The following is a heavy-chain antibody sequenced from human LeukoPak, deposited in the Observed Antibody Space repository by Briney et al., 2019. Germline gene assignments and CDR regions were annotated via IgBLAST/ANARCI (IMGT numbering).Heavy chain of an antibody. Sequence: SETLSLTCAVYGGSFSGYYWSWIRQPPGKGLEWIGEINHSGSTNYNPSLKSRVTISVDMSKNQFSLKLSSVTAADTAVYYCASGKRSDIVATIPIAFDIWGQGTMVTVSS. J-gene: IGHJ3*02. CDR3: ASGKRSDIVATIPIAFDI. D-gene: IGHD5-12*01. CDR1: GGSFSGYY. V-gene: IGHV4-34*01. CDR2: INHSGST.